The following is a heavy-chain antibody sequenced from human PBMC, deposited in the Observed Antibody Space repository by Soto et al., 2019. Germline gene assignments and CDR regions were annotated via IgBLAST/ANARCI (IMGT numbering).Heavy chain of an antibody. D-gene: IGHD1-1*01. V-gene: IGHV4-59*01. Sequence: TSETLSLACTVSGGSIRSDSWSWIRQPPGKGLEWVGYIYYSGGTSYNPSLKGRVTISVDTSKNQFSLKLSSVTTADTAMCYCATLNWNNYFDSWGQGTLVTVSS. CDR2: IYYSGGT. CDR3: ATLNWNNYFDS. CDR1: GGSIRSDS. J-gene: IGHJ4*02.